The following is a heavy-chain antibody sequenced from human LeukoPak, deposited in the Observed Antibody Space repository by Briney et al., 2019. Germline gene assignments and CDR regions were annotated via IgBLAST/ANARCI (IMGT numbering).Heavy chain of an antibody. J-gene: IGHJ4*02. CDR3: AREEGVRGFDY. CDR2: IKQDGSEK. V-gene: IGHV3-7*01. D-gene: IGHD3-10*01. CDR1: GFTFSSNG. Sequence: PGGSLRLSCVASGFTFSSNGMHWVRQAPGKGLEWVANIKQDGSEKYYVDSVKGRFTISRDNAKNSLYLQMNSLRAEDTAVYYCAREEGVRGFDYWGQGTLVTVSS.